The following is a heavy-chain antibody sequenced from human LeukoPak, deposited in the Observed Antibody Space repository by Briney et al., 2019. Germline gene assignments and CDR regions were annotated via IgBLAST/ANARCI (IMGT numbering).Heavy chain of an antibody. J-gene: IGHJ4*02. V-gene: IGHV3-48*04. Sequence: GRSLRLSCAASGFTFSSYSMNWVRQAPGKGLEWVSYISSSSSTIYYADSVKGRFTISRDNAKNSLYLQMNSLRAEDTAVYYCARAQLRYFDWLLSLDYWGQGTLVTVSS. CDR1: GFTFSSYS. CDR3: ARAQLRYFDWLLSLDY. CDR2: ISSSSSTI. D-gene: IGHD3-9*01.